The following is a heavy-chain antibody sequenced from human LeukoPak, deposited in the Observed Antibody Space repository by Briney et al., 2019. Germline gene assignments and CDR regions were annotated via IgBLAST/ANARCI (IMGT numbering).Heavy chain of an antibody. CDR2: IWYDGSNK. Sequence: GGSLRLSCAASGFTFSSYGMHWVRQAPGKGLEWVAVIWYDGSNKYYADSVKGRFTISRDNSKNTLYLQMNSLRAEDTAVYYCARVPGILTGYYYYWGQGTLVTVSS. D-gene: IGHD3-9*01. V-gene: IGHV3-33*01. J-gene: IGHJ4*02. CDR1: GFTFSSYG. CDR3: ARVPGILTGYYYY.